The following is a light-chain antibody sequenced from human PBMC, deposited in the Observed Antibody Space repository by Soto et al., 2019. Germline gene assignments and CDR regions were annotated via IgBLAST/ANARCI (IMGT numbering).Light chain of an antibody. V-gene: IGKV1-5*03. CDR1: QSISSW. J-gene: IGKJ1*01. Sequence: DIQMTQSPSTLSACVGDRVTITCRASQSISSWLAWYQQKPGKAPKLLIYKASTLEIGVPSRFSGSGSGTAFTLTISSLQPDDFATYYCHHYNTYPWTFGQGTKV. CDR2: KAS. CDR3: HHYNTYPWT.